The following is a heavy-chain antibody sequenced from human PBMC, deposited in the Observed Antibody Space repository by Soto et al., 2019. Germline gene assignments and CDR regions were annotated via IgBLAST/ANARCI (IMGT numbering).Heavy chain of an antibody. Sequence: QLQLVDSGGALVKPGGSLRLGCAASGFTFSDYYMSWFRQAPGEGLEWISYISQSSSYTNYADSVKGRFTISRDNGKNSLYLEMNSLRAEDTAVYFCAASGFDSDFWGQGTLVTVSS. CDR2: ISQSSSYT. CDR3: AASGFDSDF. D-gene: IGHD5-12*01. V-gene: IGHV3-11*05. CDR1: GFTFSDYY. J-gene: IGHJ4*02.